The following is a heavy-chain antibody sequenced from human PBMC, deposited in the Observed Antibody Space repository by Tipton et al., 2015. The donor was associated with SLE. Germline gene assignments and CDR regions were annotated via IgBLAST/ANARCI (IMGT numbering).Heavy chain of an antibody. Sequence: TLSLTCTVSGGSISSSSYYWSWIRQPPGKGLEWIGYIYYSGSTNYNPSLKSRVTISVDTSKNQFSLKLSSVTAADTAVYYCARANGNWYFDLWGRGTLVTVSS. CDR3: ARANGNWYFDL. D-gene: IGHD1-1*01. V-gene: IGHV4-61*01. CDR1: GGSISSSSYY. CDR2: IYYSGST. J-gene: IGHJ2*01.